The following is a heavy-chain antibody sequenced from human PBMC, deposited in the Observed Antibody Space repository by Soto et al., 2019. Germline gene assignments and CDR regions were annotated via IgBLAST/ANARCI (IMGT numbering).Heavy chain of an antibody. CDR3: AHKSLVPFGMDV. CDR2: IYWDDDK. D-gene: IGHD3-10*01. Sequence: QITLKESGPTLVKPTQTLTLTCTFSGFSLTTSGVGVGWIRQPPGKALEWLALIYWDDDKRYSPSLKNRLTXXKXXSRNQVVLTLIDLDPVDTATYYWAHKSLVPFGMDVWGQGTTVTVAS. V-gene: IGHV2-5*02. CDR1: GFSLTTSGVG. J-gene: IGHJ6*02.